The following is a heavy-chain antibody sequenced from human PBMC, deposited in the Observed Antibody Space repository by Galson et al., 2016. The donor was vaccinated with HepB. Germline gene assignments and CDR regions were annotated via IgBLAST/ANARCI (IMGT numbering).Heavy chain of an antibody. Sequence: SLRLSCAASGFTFNTYGMHWVRQAPGKGLEWVAIIWFDGSNTYYADSVKGRFSVSRDNSKNTLHLQMNSLRAEDTAEYYGARGNYGDYSFDYWGQGTLVTVSS. J-gene: IGHJ4*02. D-gene: IGHD4-17*01. CDR1: GFTFNTYG. CDR2: IWFDGSNT. CDR3: ARGNYGDYSFDY. V-gene: IGHV3-33*01.